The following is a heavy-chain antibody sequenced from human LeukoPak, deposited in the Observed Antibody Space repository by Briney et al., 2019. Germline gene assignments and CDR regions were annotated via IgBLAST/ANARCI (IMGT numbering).Heavy chain of an antibody. Sequence: SETLSLTCGVSGGSISSNNWWSWIRQSPGKGPEWIGYIYHTGSTSYSPSLKSRVTISADTSQNQFSLKLSSVTAADTAVYYCASRKLGNDYWGQGTLVTVSS. V-gene: IGHV4-59*01. J-gene: IGHJ4*02. CDR3: ASRKLGNDY. CDR2: IYHTGST. D-gene: IGHD7-27*01. CDR1: GGSISSNN.